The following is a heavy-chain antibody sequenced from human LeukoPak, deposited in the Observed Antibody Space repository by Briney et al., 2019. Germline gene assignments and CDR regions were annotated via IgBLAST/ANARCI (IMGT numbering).Heavy chain of an antibody. CDR1: GGSISSYY. D-gene: IGHD3-10*01. CDR3: GGSGSYREIAY. CDR2: IYYSGST. V-gene: IGHV4-59*01. J-gene: IGHJ4*02. Sequence: SETLSLTCTVSGGSISSYYWSWIRQPPGKGLEWIGYIYYSGSTNYNPSLKSRVTISVDTSKNQFSLKLSSVTAADTAVYYCGGSGSYREIAYWGQGTLVTVSS.